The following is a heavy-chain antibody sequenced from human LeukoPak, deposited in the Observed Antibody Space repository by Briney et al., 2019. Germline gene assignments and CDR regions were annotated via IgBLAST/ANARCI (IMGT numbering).Heavy chain of an antibody. V-gene: IGHV4-61*01. CDR1: GGFISSRSYY. J-gene: IGHJ4*02. CDR3: ARAGGYSSGYYFDTAIPLY. D-gene: IGHD3-22*01. CDR2: IYYRGST. Sequence: SETLSLTCAVSGGFISSRSYYWSWIRQPPGKGLEWGGYIYYRGSTNYNPSLKSRLTISVDPSKHQFSLKLTSVTAADTAVYYCARAGGYSSGYYFDTAIPLYWGRGTLVNVSS.